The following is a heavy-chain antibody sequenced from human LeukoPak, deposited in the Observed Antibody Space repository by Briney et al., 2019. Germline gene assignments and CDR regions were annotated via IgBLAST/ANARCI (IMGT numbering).Heavy chain of an antibody. V-gene: IGHV4-34*01. CDR2: INHSGST. D-gene: IGHD2-21*02. CDR3: AITYCGGDCYHFDY. CDR1: GGPFSGYY. Sequence: SETLSLTCAVYGGPFSGYYWSWIRQPPGKGLEWIGEINHSGSTNYNPSLKSRVTISVGTSKNQFSLKLSSVTAADTAVYYCAITYCGGDCYHFDYWGQGTLVTVSS. J-gene: IGHJ4*02.